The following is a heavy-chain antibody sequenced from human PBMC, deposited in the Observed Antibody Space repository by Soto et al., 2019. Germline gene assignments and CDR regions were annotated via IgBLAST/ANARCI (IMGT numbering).Heavy chain of an antibody. Sequence: GASVKVSCKASGYTFTDYHIHWVRQAPGQGLEFMGWINANNGGAGSAQQFQGRVTVTRDTSITTVYMELSNLRSDDTAVYYCAREGGSENLQHSYNWFDTWGQGTLVTVSS. CDR3: AREGGSENLQHSYNWFDT. J-gene: IGHJ5*02. V-gene: IGHV1-2*02. CDR1: GYTFTDYH. D-gene: IGHD6-25*01. CDR2: INANNGGA.